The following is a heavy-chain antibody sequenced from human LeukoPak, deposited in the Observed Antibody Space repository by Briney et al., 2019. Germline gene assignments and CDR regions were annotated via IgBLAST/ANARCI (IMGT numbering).Heavy chain of an antibody. CDR1: GFTFSSYW. V-gene: IGHV3-7*01. CDR3: AREGTYYYDSSGYYSI. CDR2: IKQDGSEK. Sequence: PGGSLRLSCAASGFTFSSYWMSWVRQAPGKGLEWVANIKQDGSEKYYVDSVKGRFTISRDNAKNSLYLQMNSLRAEDTAMYYCAREGTYYYDSSGYYSIWGQGTMVTVSS. D-gene: IGHD3-22*01. J-gene: IGHJ3*02.